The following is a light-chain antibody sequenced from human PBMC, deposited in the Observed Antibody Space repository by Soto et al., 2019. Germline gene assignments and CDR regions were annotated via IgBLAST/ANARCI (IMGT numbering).Light chain of an antibody. V-gene: IGKV1-39*01. J-gene: IGKJ2*01. CDR2: AAS. CDR3: QQSYSTHPYT. CDR1: QSISSY. Sequence: DIQMTQSPSSLSASVGDRVTITCRASQSISSYLNWYQQKPGKAPKLLIYAASSLQCGVPSRFSGSGSGTDFTLTISSLQPEDFATYYCQQSYSTHPYTVGQGTKLEIK.